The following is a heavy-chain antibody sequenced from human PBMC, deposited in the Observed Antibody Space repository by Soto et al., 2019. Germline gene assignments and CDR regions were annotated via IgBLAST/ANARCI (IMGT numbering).Heavy chain of an antibody. J-gene: IGHJ5*02. CDR1: GDSISSDY. CDR2: IFHSGRT. CDR3: ARVPTPGWFDT. D-gene: IGHD3-10*01. V-gene: IGHV4-59*01. Sequence: QVQLQESGPGLVRPSETLSLTCSVSGDSISSDYWGWVRQSPGKGLESIGYIFHSGRTTYNPSLKSRVTISVDNSKNQFSLNLTSVTASDTAVYFCARVPTPGWFDTWGQGTLVTVSS.